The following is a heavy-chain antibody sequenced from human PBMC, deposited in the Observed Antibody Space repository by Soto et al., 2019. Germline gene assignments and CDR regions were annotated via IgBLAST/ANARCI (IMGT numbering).Heavy chain of an antibody. CDR3: ARDLWGYCGTDCYPLDV. V-gene: IGHV4-59*01. D-gene: IGHD2-21*02. J-gene: IGHJ6*02. Sequence: QVRLQESGPGLVKPSETLSLTCTVSGGSISSYYWSWIRQPPGKGLEWIGYMYNTGSTIYNPSLKSPVPLSVDTSKNQFSLKLNSVTAADTAVYYCARDLWGYCGTDCYPLDVWGQGTTVTVSS. CDR2: MYNTGST. CDR1: GGSISSYY.